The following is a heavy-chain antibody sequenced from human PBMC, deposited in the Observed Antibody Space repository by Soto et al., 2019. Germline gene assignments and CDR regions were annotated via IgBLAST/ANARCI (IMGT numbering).Heavy chain of an antibody. J-gene: IGHJ4*02. Sequence: QVQLVQSGAEVKKPGASVKVSCKASGYTFTNYDIHCVRQATGQGHERIGWMNTSSGEKGYAQKFRGRVAMTRDTSISTVYMELSSLGSEVTAVYYCARGPAYSSAGLPFDSWGPGTLVTASS. CDR2: MNTSSGEK. V-gene: IGHV1-8*01. CDR1: GYTFTNYD. CDR3: ARGPAYSSAGLPFDS. D-gene: IGHD6-19*01.